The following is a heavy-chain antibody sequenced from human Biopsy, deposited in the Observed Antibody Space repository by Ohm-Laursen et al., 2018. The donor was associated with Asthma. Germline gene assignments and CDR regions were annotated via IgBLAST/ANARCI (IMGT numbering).Heavy chain of an antibody. Sequence: ATVKISCKVSGYTFIHFAIHWVRQAPGQRLEWMGWINAGDGNTKYSQKFQGRVTITRDTSASTAYMDLRSLRSEDTAMYYCARTYYDFLTGQVNDAFALWGQGTMVTVSS. D-gene: IGHD3-9*01. CDR2: INAGDGNT. J-gene: IGHJ3*01. V-gene: IGHV1-3*01. CDR1: GYTFIHFA. CDR3: ARTYYDFLTGQVNDAFAL.